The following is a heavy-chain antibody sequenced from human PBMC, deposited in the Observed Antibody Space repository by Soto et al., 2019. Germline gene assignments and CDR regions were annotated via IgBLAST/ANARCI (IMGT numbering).Heavy chain of an antibody. CDR1: GFPFSTYA. CDR2: FSGSGGST. V-gene: IGHV3-23*01. J-gene: IGHJ4*02. CDR3: AKMSWDY. Sequence: EVQLLESGGGLVQPGGPLGLSCEAPGFPFSTYALSWSPQAQGKGLEWVSAFSGSGGSTSYADSVKGRFTTSRDNSKNTLYLQMNSLRAEDTAVYYCAKMSWDYWGQGTLVTVSS.